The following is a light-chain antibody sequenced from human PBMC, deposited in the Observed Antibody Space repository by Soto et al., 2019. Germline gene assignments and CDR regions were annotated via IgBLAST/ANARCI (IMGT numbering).Light chain of an antibody. CDR3: QQRSNWPFT. Sequence: MTQSPATLSVSLGERATLSCSACQSGDSYFAWYQQKPGQAPRRLIYDASNRATGVPARFSGSGSGTDFALTTSSLEPEDFAVYYCQQRSNWPFTFGQGTRPEIK. CDR2: DAS. CDR1: QSGDSY. J-gene: IGKJ5*01. V-gene: IGKV3-11*01.